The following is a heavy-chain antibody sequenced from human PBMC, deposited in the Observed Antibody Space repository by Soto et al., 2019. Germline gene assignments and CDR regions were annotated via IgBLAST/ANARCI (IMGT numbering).Heavy chain of an antibody. CDR2: IYYSGST. V-gene: IGHV4-39*01. J-gene: IGHJ4*02. CDR3: ARLGLRGGPGDY. CDR1: GGSISSSSYY. Sequence: QLQLQESGPGLVKPSETLSLTCTVSGGSISSSSYYWGWIRQPPGKGLEWIGSIYYSGSTYYNPSLTSRVTISVDTSKNQFSLKLSSVTAADTAVYYCARLGLRGGPGDYWGQGTLVTVSS. D-gene: IGHD3-16*01.